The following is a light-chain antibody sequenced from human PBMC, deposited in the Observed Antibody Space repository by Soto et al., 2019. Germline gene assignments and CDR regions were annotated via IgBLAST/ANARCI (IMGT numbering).Light chain of an antibody. CDR3: ATWDSSLSAGV. CDR1: SSNIGNNY. CDR2: DND. J-gene: IGLJ2*01. Sequence: QSVLTQPPSVSAAPGQMVTISCSGRSSNIGNNYVSWYQQLPGTAPKLLIYDNDKRPSGIPDRFSGSKSGTSATLGVTGLQTGDEADYYCATWDSSLSAGVFGGGTKLTVL. V-gene: IGLV1-51*01.